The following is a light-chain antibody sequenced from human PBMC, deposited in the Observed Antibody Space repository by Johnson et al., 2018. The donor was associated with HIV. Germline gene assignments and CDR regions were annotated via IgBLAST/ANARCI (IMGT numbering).Light chain of an antibody. CDR1: SSNIGNHY. V-gene: IGLV1-51*01. J-gene: IGLJ1*01. CDR3: GTWDSSLSANV. Sequence: QSVLTQPPSVSAAPGQKVTISCSGTSSNIGNHYVSWYQLLPGKAPKLLIYDNNQRPSGIPDRFSVSKSGTSATLGITGLQTGDEADYYCGTWDSSLSANVFGTGTKVTVL. CDR2: DNN.